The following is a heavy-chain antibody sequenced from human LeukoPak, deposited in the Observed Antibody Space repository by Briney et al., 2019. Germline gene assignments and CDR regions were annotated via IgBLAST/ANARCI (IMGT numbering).Heavy chain of an antibody. Sequence: GGSLRLSCAASGFTFSSYGMNWVRQAPGKGLEWISSISSSGTYIYFADSVKGRFTISRDNAKNSLYLQMNSLRAEDTALYYCAREQSYSEEIVVVNPPFDYWGQGTLVTVSS. V-gene: IGHV3-21*01. J-gene: IGHJ4*02. CDR1: GFTFSSYG. CDR2: ISSSGTYI. D-gene: IGHD2-21*01. CDR3: AREQSYSEEIVVVNPPFDY.